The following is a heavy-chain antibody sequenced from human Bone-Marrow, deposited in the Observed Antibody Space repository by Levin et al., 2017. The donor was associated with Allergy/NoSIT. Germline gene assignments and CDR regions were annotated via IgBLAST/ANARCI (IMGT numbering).Heavy chain of an antibody. V-gene: IGHV1-69*06. CDR3: ARQPYDFWSGYPSYYYYMDV. J-gene: IGHJ6*03. CDR2: IIPIFGTA. D-gene: IGHD3-3*01. CDR1: GGTFSSYA. Sequence: ASVKVSCKASGGTFSSYAISWVRQAPGQGLEWMGGIIPIFGTANYAQKFQGRVTITADKSTSTAYMELSSLRSEDTAVYYCARQPYDFWSGYPSYYYYMDVWGKGTTVTVSS.